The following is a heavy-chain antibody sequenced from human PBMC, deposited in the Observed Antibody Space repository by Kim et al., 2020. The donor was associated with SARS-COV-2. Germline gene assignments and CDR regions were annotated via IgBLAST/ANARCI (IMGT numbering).Heavy chain of an antibody. CDR3: ARSQYYYDSSGYIDY. J-gene: IGHJ4*02. CDR1: GGTFSSYA. CDR2: IIPIFGTA. V-gene: IGHV1-69*13. D-gene: IGHD3-22*01. Sequence: SVKVSCKASGGTFSSYAISWVRQAPGQGLEWMGGIIPIFGTANYAQKFQGRVTITADESTSTAYMELSSLRSEDTAVYYCARSQYYYDSSGYIDYWGQGTLVTVSS.